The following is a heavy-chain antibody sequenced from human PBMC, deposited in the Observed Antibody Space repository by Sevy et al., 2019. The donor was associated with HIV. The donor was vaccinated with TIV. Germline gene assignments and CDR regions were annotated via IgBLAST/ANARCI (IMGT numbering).Heavy chain of an antibody. V-gene: IGHV4-39*01. Sequence: SETLSLTCTVSGGSISSSNYYWGWIRQPPGKGLEWIANIYYTGSTYYNPSLKSRVTIFADTSKNQFSLKLSSLTAADTAVYYCARQMHYYDSAGYYHWDYWGQGTLVTVSS. CDR3: ARQMHYYDSAGYYHWDY. CDR1: GGSISSSNYY. J-gene: IGHJ4*02. CDR2: IYYTGST. D-gene: IGHD3-22*01.